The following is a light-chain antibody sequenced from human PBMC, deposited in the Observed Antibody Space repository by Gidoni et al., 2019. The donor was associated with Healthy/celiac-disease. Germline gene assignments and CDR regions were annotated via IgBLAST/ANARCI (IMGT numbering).Light chain of an antibody. V-gene: IGKV3-20*01. J-gene: IGKJ2*01. Sequence: EIVLTQSPGTLSLSPGERATLSCRASQSVSSSYLAWYQQKPGQAPRLLIYGASSRATGSPERLSGSGAGTDFTLTRSRLEPEDFAVYYWQQYGSSQYTFGQGTKLEIK. CDR1: QSVSSSY. CDR3: QQYGSSQYT. CDR2: GAS.